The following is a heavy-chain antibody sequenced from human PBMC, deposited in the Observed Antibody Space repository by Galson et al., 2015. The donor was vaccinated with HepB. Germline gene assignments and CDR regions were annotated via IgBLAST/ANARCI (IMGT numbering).Heavy chain of an antibody. CDR2: IHESDGRT. CDR1: GFTFSNYV. D-gene: IGHD6-19*01. J-gene: IGHJ3*02. V-gene: IGHV3-23*01. Sequence: SLRLSCAASGFTFSNYVMNWVRQAPGKGLEWVSGIHESDGRTFYADSVRGRFTISRDNSKNTMYLQMNSLRAEDTAVYYCASYRRDSSAWFGAFDIWGQGTMVTVSS. CDR3: ASYRRDSSAWFGAFDI.